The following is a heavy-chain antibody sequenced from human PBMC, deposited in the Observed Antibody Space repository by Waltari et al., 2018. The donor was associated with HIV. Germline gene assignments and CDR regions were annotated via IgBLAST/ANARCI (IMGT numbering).Heavy chain of an antibody. D-gene: IGHD2-21*02. V-gene: IGHV3-66*01. CDR1: GFTVSSNY. CDR3: ASIAYCGGDCYPRGMDV. Sequence: EVQLVESGGGLVQPGGSLRLSCAASGFTVSSNYMSWVRQAPGRGLEWVSVIYSGVRTYYADSGKGRFTSSRDNSKNTLYLQRNSLRAEDTAGYYCASIAYCGGDCYPRGMDVWGQGTTVTVSS. CDR2: IYSGVRT. J-gene: IGHJ6*02.